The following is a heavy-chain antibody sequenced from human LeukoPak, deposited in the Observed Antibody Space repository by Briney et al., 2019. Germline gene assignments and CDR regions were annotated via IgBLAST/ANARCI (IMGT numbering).Heavy chain of an antibody. CDR2: INPSGGST. D-gene: IGHD3-22*01. V-gene: IGHV1-46*01. CDR3: ARGPSYYYDSSGYDSPFDY. J-gene: IGHJ4*02. Sequence: ASVKVSCKASGYTFTSYYMHWVRQAPGQGLEWMGIINPSGGSTSYAQKFQGRVTMTRDTSTSTVYMELSSPRSEDTAVYYCARGPSYYYDSSGYDSPFDYWGQGTLVTVSS. CDR1: GYTFTSYY.